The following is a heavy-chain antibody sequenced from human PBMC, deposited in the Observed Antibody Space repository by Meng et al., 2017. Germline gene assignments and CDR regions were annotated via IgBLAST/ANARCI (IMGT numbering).Heavy chain of an antibody. CDR3: ARCRSGTWPWDFDL. Sequence: QVQQQQLGAALLEPAKTLSLTCPVWCGSVGCFCWGWNRQPPGRGLEGIGQINHSGITNYNPSLKSRVTISVDTSKNQFSLKLSSVTAADTAVYYCARCRSGTWPWDFDLWGRGTLVTVSS. CDR1: CGSVGCFC. J-gene: IGHJ2*01. D-gene: IGHD1-1*01. V-gene: IGHV4-34*01. CDR2: INHSGIT.